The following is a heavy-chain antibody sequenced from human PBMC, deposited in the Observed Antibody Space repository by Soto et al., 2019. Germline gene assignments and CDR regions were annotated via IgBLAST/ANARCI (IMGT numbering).Heavy chain of an antibody. Sequence: ASVKVSCKVSGYTFTNYAMHWVRQAPGQRLEWMGWINAGNGNTKYSQKFQGRVTITRDTSASTAYMELSSLRSEDTAVYYCAVSGDYAKSDYWGKGTLVTTSS. CDR1: GYTFTNYA. V-gene: IGHV1-3*01. J-gene: IGHJ4*02. CDR2: INAGNGNT. CDR3: AVSGDYAKSDY. D-gene: IGHD4-17*01.